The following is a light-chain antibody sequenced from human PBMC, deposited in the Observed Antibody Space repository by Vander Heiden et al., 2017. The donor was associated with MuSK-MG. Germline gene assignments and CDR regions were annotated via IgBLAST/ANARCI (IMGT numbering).Light chain of an antibody. CDR2: KTS. CDR3: LEYKTYSRA. V-gene: IGKV1-5*03. CDR1: QTIDKW. J-gene: IGKJ1*01. Sequence: DIQMTQSPSTLSASVGDRVTITCRASQTIDKWLAWYQQKPGKAPSLLIYKTSSLKTGVPSRFSGSGSGTEFTLTISGLQPDDFATYFCLEYKTYSRAFGQGTKVEIK.